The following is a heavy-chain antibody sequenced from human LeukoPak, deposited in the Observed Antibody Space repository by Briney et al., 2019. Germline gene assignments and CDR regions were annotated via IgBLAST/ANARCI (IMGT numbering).Heavy chain of an antibody. CDR1: GGSISSYY. J-gene: IGHJ4*02. CDR2: INHSGST. D-gene: IGHD3-3*01. Sequence: SETLSLTCTVSGGSISSYYWSWIRQPPGKGLEWIGEINHSGSTNYNPSLKSRVTISVDTSKNQFSLKLSSVTAADTAVYYCAREGRFLEWLLSGRGHFDYWGQGTLVTVSS. CDR3: AREGRFLEWLLSGRGHFDY. V-gene: IGHV4-34*01.